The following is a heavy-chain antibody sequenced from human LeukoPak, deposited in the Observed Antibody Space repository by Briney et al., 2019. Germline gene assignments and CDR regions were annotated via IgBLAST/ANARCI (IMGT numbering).Heavy chain of an antibody. CDR1: GGTFSSFA. V-gene: IGHV1-69*10. J-gene: IGHJ6*03. Sequence: ASVKVSCKASGGTFSSFAISWLRQAPGHGPEWMGGIIPIHRTTNYAQKLQGRVTMTTDTSTSTAYMELRSLRSDDTAVYYCARVLGMDYDFWSGHPYYYYMDVWGKGTTVTVSS. D-gene: IGHD3-3*01. CDR3: ARVLGMDYDFWSGHPYYYYMDV. CDR2: IIPIHRTT.